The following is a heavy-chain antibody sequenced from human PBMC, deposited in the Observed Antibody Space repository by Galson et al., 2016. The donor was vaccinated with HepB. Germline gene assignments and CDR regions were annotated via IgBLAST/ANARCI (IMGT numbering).Heavy chain of an antibody. D-gene: IGHD4-11*01. CDR3: ARDRSNYAGPYYGLDV. Sequence: SLRLSCAASGFSVSDNYMNWIRQAPGKGLEWVSYISSSGSAEKYADSVQGRFTISRDNAKNSMYLQMNSLRVEDTAVYYCARDRSNYAGPYYGLDVWGEGTTVTVSS. CDR2: ISSSGSAE. CDR1: GFSVSDNY. V-gene: IGHV3-11*01. J-gene: IGHJ6*04.